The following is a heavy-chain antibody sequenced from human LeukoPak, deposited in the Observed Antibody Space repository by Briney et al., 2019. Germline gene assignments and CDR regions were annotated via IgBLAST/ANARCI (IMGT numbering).Heavy chain of an antibody. D-gene: IGHD3-22*01. CDR2: IYPNSGGT. V-gene: IGHV1-2*02. Sequence: GASVKVSCKASGYTFTGYYMHWVRQAPGQGLEWMGWIYPNSGGTKYAQKFQGRVTMTRDTSISTAYMELSRLRSDDTAVYYCARGWHYYDSSGYYRYWGQGTLVTVSS. J-gene: IGHJ4*02. CDR3: ARGWHYYDSSGYYRY. CDR1: GYTFTGYY.